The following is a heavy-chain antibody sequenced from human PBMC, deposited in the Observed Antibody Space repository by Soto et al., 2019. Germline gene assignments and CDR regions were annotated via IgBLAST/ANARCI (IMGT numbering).Heavy chain of an antibody. CDR3: ATDVTMIVVAHDAFDI. D-gene: IGHD3-22*01. V-gene: IGHV1-24*01. CDR2: FDPEDGET. CDR1: GYTLTELS. Sequence: ASVKVSCKVSGYTLTELSMHWVRQAPGKGLEWMGGFDPEDGETIYAQKFQGRVTMTEDTSTDTAYMELSSLRSEDTAVYYCATDVTMIVVAHDAFDIWGQGTMFTVSS. J-gene: IGHJ3*02.